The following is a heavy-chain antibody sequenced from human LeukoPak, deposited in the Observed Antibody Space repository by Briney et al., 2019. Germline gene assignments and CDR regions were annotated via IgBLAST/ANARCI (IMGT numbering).Heavy chain of an antibody. CDR3: ARDRHAYSGTDY. J-gene: IGHJ4*02. Sequence: SETLSLTCTVSGASVSSGTYSCSWIRQPPGKGLEWIGYISNSGSTNYNPSLKSRVTISADTSKNQFSLKLSSVTAADTAVYYCARDRHAYSGTDYWGQGTLVTVSS. CDR2: ISNSGST. V-gene: IGHV4-61*01. D-gene: IGHD1-26*01. CDR1: GASVSSGTYS.